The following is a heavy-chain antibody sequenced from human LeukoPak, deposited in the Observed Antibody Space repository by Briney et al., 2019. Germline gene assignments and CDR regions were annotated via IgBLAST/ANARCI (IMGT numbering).Heavy chain of an antibody. CDR2: INWNGGST. CDR3: ARGAMYYYDSSGYPDY. V-gene: IGHV3-20*04. J-gene: IGHJ4*02. CDR1: GFTFDDYG. Sequence: GGSLRLSCAASGFTFDDYGMSWVRQAPGKGLEWVSGINWNGGSTGYADSVKGRFTISRDNAKNSLYLQMNTLRAEDTALYYCARGAMYYYDSSGYPDYWGQGTLVTVSS. D-gene: IGHD3-22*01.